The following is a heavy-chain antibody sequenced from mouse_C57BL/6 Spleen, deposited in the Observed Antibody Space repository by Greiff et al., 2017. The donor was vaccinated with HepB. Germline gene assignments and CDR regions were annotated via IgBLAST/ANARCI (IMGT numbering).Heavy chain of an antibody. V-gene: IGHV1-64*01. CDR1: GYTFTSYW. CDR3: ARPGDYDEGYAMDY. CDR2: IHPNSGST. J-gene: IGHJ4*01. D-gene: IGHD2-4*01. Sequence: VQLQQPGAELVKPGASVKLSCKASGYTFTSYWMHWVKQRPGQGLEWIGMIHPNSGSTNYNEKFKSKATLTVDKSSSTAYMQLSSLTSEDSAVYYCARPGDYDEGYAMDYWGQGTSVTVSS.